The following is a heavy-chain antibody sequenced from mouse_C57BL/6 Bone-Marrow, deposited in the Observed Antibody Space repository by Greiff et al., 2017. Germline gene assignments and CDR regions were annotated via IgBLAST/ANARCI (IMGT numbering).Heavy chain of an antibody. V-gene: IGHV1-18*01. CDR2: INPNNGGT. D-gene: IGHD1-1*01. J-gene: IGHJ3*01. CDR3: ARDYGSSLAWFAY. CDR1: GYTFTDYN. Sequence: EVQGVESGPELVKPGASVKIPCKASGYTFTDYNMDWVKQSHGKSLEWIGDINPNNGGTIYNQKFKGKATLTVDKSSSTAYMELRSLTSEDTAVYYCARDYGSSLAWFAYWGQGTLVTVSA.